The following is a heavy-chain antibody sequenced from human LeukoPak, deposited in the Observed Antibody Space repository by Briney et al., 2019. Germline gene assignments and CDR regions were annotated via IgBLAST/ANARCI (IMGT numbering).Heavy chain of an antibody. CDR2: ISWNSGSI. CDR3: ARDPSFDWFGGNYFDY. J-gene: IGHJ4*02. Sequence: PGRSLRLSCAASGFTFDDYAMHWVRQDPGKGLEWVSGISWNSGSIGYADSVKGRFTISRDNAKNSLYLQMNSLRAEDTAVYYSARDPSFDWFGGNYFDYWGQGTLVTVSS. CDR1: GFTFDDYA. D-gene: IGHD3-9*01. V-gene: IGHV3-9*01.